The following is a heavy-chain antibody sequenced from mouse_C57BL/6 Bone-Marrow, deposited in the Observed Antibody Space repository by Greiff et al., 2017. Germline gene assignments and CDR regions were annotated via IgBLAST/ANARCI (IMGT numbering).Heavy chain of an antibody. J-gene: IGHJ3*01. D-gene: IGHD3-2*02. CDR2: LRNKANNHAT. CDR3: TSSLSQATSFAY. V-gene: IGHV6-6*01. CDR1: GFTFSDAW. Sequence: EVQGVESGGGLVKPGGSMKLSCDASGFTFSDAWMDWVRQSPETGLEWVAELRNKANNHATYYAESVKGRFTISIDDSKISVVLQRNSLRAEDTGIYYCTSSLSQATSFAYWGQGTLVTVSA.